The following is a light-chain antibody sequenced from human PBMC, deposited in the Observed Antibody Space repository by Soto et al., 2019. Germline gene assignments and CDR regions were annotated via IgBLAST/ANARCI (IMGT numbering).Light chain of an antibody. Sequence: DIQMTQYPSTLSASVGDRVTIPCRASQSISSWLAWYQQKPGKAPKLLIYDASSLESGVPSRFSGSGSGTEFTLTISSLQPDDFATYYCQQYNSYSPWTSDQGTKVEIK. CDR1: QSISSW. CDR2: DAS. V-gene: IGKV1-5*01. J-gene: IGKJ1*01. CDR3: QQYNSYSPWT.